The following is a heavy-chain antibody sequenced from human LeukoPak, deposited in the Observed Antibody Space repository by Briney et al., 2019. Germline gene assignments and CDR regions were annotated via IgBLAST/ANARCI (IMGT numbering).Heavy chain of an antibody. Sequence: GGSLRLSCAAPGITFSNYNMNWVRQAPGKGLEWISAITSSSSYTFYADSVKGRFTISRDNSKNTLYLQMNSLRAEDTAVYLCAKDSSGWSRDYWGQGTVVTVSS. CDR1: GITFSNYN. J-gene: IGHJ4*02. D-gene: IGHD6-19*01. CDR3: AKDSSGWSRDY. V-gene: IGHV3-21*04. CDR2: ITSSSSYT.